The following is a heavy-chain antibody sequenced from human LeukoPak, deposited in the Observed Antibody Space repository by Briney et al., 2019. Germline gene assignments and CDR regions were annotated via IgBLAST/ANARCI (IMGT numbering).Heavy chain of an antibody. Sequence: GGSLRLSCAGSGFNFHEYEMNWVRQAPEKGLEWLAYITASGTTIHYADSVRGRFSISRDNDKSSLYLQMDSLRVDDTGAYYCATTTLCGSPRDWGQGTLLTVSS. V-gene: IGHV3-48*03. CDR3: ATTTLCGSPRD. D-gene: IGHD1-14*01. CDR2: ITASGTTI. J-gene: IGHJ1*01. CDR1: GFNFHEYE.